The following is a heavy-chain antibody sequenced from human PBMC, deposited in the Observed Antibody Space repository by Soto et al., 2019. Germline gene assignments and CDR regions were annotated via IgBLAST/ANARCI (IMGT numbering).Heavy chain of an antibody. Sequence: QVQLQQWGAGLLKPSETLSLTCAVYGGSFSGYYWSWIRQPPGKGLEWIGEINHSGSTNYNPSLKSRVTISVDTSKNQFSLKLSSVTAADTAVYYCARGRFLPAHRAFDIWGQGTMVTVSS. D-gene: IGHD2-2*01. CDR2: INHSGST. V-gene: IGHV4-34*01. CDR3: ARGRFLPAHRAFDI. J-gene: IGHJ3*02. CDR1: GGSFSGYY.